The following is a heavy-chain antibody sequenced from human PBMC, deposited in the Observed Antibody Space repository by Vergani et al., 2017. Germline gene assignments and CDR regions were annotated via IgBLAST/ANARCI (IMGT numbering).Heavy chain of an antibody. D-gene: IGHD2-15*01. Sequence: QVKLQESGPGLLKPSQTLSLTCTVSGESIRSGSHYWSWIRQPAGKGPEWIGHIHTGGSTDLNPSFKSRVSISVDTSKSQFSLKLNSVTVADTAVYYCARSRPDCTSGSCPAIWSQGTLVTVSS. CDR3: ARSRPDCTSGSCPAI. CDR2: IHTGGST. CDR1: GESIRSGSHY. V-gene: IGHV4-61*02. J-gene: IGHJ4*02.